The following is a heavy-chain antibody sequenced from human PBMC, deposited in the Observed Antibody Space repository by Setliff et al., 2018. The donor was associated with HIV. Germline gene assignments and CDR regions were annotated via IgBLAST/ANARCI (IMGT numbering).Heavy chain of an antibody. CDR1: VGPSLITT. V-gene: IGHV4-34*01. CDR3: ARHANPHYDFWSDYNKWFDP. D-gene: IGHD3-3*01. J-gene: IGHJ5*02. Sequence: SETLPSPALSMVGPSLITTGAGSASPQGRGWSGLGSISPGGYTYYNPSLKSRISISVDTSNKQFSLKLSSVTAADTAVFYCARHANPHYDFWSDYNKWFDPWGQGTLVTVSS. CDR2: ISPGGYT.